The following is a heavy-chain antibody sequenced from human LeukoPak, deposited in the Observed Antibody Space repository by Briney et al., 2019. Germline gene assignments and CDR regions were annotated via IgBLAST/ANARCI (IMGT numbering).Heavy chain of an antibody. CDR3: ARSHFIVVVPAATPGDY. Sequence: ASVKVSCKASGYTFTDYYMHWVRQAPGQGLEWMGWINPNSGGTNYAQKFQGRVTMTRDTSVSTAYMELSRLRSDDTAVYYCARSHFIVVVPAATPGDYWGQGTLVTVSS. J-gene: IGHJ4*02. V-gene: IGHV1-2*02. CDR1: GYTFTDYY. CDR2: INPNSGGT. D-gene: IGHD2-2*01.